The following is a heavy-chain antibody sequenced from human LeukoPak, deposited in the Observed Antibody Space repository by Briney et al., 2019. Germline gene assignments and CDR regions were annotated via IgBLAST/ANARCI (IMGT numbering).Heavy chain of an antibody. CDR2: IHTGGST. CDR1: GGSIFTYY. CDR3: ARIFDRDV. J-gene: IGHJ3*01. V-gene: IGHV4-4*07. Sequence: SETLSLTCSTSGGSIFTYYWSWVRQPAGKGLEWIGRIHTGGSTNYSPSLKSRVTMSLDTSKNQFSLKLASVTAADTAVYYCARIFDRDVWGQGTLVTVSS. D-gene: IGHD3-22*01.